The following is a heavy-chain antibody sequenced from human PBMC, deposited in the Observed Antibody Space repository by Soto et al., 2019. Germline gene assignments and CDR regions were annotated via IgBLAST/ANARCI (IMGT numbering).Heavy chain of an antibody. Sequence: ASVKVSCKASGYTLTSYAMHWVRQSPGQRLEWMGWINAGNGNTKYSQKFQGRVTITRDTSASTAYMELSSLRSEDTAVYYCARSITDYYDSSGYYDEYWGQGTLVTVSS. J-gene: IGHJ4*02. CDR1: GYTLTSYA. D-gene: IGHD3-22*01. V-gene: IGHV1-3*01. CDR3: ARSITDYYDSSGYYDEY. CDR2: INAGNGNT.